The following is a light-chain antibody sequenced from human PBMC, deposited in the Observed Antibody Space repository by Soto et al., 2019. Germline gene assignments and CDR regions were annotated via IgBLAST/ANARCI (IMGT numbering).Light chain of an antibody. Sequence: QPVLTQLPSASASLGASVKLTCTLSSAYTSHAIAWHQQLPEQGPRYLMKVNSDGSHITGDGIPDRFSGSSSGAERYLTISSLRSEDEADYYCQSWGTGIRVFGGGTKVTVL. J-gene: IGLJ3*02. CDR3: QSWGTGIRV. CDR1: SAYTSHA. CDR2: VNSDGSH. V-gene: IGLV4-69*01.